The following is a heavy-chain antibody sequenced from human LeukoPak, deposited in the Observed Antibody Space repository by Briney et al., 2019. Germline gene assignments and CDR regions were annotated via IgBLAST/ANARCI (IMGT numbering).Heavy chain of an antibody. V-gene: IGHV3-66*04. CDR2: IYSGGST. J-gene: IGHJ4*02. Sequence: PGGSLRLSCAASGFIVSTNYMSWVRQAPGKGLEWVSVIYSGGSTYYADSVKGRFTISRDNSKNSLYLQMNSLRAEDTAVYYCARREGITMIMNWGQGALVTVSS. CDR1: GFIVSTNY. CDR3: ARREGITMIMN. D-gene: IGHD3-22*01.